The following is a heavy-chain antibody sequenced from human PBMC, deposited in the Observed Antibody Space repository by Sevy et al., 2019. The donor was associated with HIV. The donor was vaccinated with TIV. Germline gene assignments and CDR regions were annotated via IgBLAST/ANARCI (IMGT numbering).Heavy chain of an antibody. J-gene: IGHJ6*02. CDR2: INSNSGGT. Sequence: ASVKVSCKASGYTFTGYYMHWVRQAPGQGLEWMGRINSNSGGTNYAQKFQGRVTMTRDTSISTAYMELSRLRSDDTAVYYCARDQDYYDSSGYSYYYGMDVWGQGTTVTVSS. D-gene: IGHD3-22*01. CDR3: ARDQDYYDSSGYSYYYGMDV. V-gene: IGHV1-2*06. CDR1: GYTFTGYY.